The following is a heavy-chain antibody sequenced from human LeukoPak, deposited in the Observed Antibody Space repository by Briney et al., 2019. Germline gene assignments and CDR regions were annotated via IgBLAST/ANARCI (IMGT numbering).Heavy chain of an antibody. D-gene: IGHD3-10*02. J-gene: IGHJ4*02. CDR3: ARVLPVPYLLDS. CDR2: FFQSQKS. Sequence: PSETLSLTCDISGNSTTRGYYWAWFRQSPGKGPEWIATFFQSQKSFYNASLESRVIMSLDTSKSQFSLNLTSVTAADTAVYYCARVLPVPYLLDSWGQGTHVTVSS. V-gene: IGHV4-38-2*01. CDR1: GNSTTRGYY.